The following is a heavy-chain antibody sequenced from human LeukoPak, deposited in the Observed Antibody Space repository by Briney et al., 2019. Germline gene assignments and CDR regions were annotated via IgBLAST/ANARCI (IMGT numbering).Heavy chain of an antibody. CDR2: GDYTGSI. V-gene: IGHV4-39*07. Sequence: NPSETLSLTCTVSGTSISSSNYYWGWIRQSPGKGLEWIGSGDYTGSIYYKQSLKSRVTISLDTSKNQFSLKLSSMIAADTAIYYCARDRGSSGYPRYNWFDPWGQGTLVTVSS. CDR3: ARDRGSSGYPRYNWFDP. CDR1: GTSISSSNYY. D-gene: IGHD3-22*01. J-gene: IGHJ5*02.